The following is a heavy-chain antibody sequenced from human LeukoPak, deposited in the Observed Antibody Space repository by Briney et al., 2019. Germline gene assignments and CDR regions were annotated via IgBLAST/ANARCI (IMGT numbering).Heavy chain of an antibody. CDR3: ASPRGYSYGPFDY. D-gene: IGHD5-18*01. J-gene: IGHJ4*02. Sequence: SETLSLTCSVSGGSISSSSNYWGWIRQPPGKGLEWIGSIYYSGSTYYNPSLKSRVTISVDASKNQFSLKLNSVAAADTAVYYCASPRGYSYGPFDYWGQGTLVTVSS. V-gene: IGHV4-39*07. CDR1: GGSISSSSNY. CDR2: IYYSGST.